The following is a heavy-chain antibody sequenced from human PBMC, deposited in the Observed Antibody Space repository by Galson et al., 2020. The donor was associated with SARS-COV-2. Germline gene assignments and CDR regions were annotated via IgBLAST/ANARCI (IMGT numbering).Heavy chain of an antibody. CDR3: AKIYDMMPRIHDAFDV. J-gene: IGHJ3*01. CDR1: GFTFSSFG. CDR2: ISYDGSKT. Sequence: LSLTCAASGFTFSSFGIHWVRQAPGKGLEWVAVISYDGSKTYYADSVRGRFTISRDNSKNTLFLQMNSLRTENTALYYCAKIYDMMPRIHDAFDVWGQGTMVTVS. D-gene: IGHD3-9*01. V-gene: IGHV3-30*18.